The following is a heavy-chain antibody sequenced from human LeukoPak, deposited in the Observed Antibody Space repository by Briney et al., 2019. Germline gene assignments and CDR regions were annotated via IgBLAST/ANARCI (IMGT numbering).Heavy chain of an antibody. J-gene: IGHJ4*02. D-gene: IGHD1-26*01. V-gene: IGHV3-48*03. CDR1: GFTFNSYE. CDR3: ARGGSYVHY. Sequence: PGGSLRLSCAASGFTFNSYEMNWVRQAPGKGLEWVSYINSSGSAIYYADSVRGRFTISRDNAKNSLYLQMNSLRADDTAVYYCARGGSYVHYWGQGTLVTVSS. CDR2: INSSGSAI.